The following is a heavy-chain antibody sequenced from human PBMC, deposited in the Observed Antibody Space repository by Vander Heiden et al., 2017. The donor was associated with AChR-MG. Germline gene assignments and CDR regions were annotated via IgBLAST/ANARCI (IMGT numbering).Heavy chain of an antibody. D-gene: IGHD4-17*01. CDR3: ARSDYGDYNFDY. CDR1: GPGGSIRSGNYY. V-gene: IGHV4-61*02. J-gene: IGHJ4*02. Sequence: QAQLQEPGPGLVKPSQTLSLTCPVSGPGGSIRSGNYYWSWSRQAAGKGLEWIGRIYTSGTTTYNPSLKSRVTRSVDPSNNQFSLKVTSVTAADTAVYYCARSDYGDYNFDYWGQGNLVTVSS. CDR2: IYTSGTT.